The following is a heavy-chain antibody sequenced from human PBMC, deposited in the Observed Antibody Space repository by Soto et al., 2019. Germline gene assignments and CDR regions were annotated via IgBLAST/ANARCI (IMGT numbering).Heavy chain of an antibody. CDR2: IYHSGST. CDR1: GGSISSSNW. V-gene: IGHV4-4*02. D-gene: IGHD2-2*01. J-gene: IGHJ6*02. Sequence: SETLSLTCAVSGGSISSSNWWSWVRQPPGKGLEWIGEIYHSGSTNYNPSLKSRVTISVDKSKNQFSLKLSSVTAADTAVYYCARTNTSVVPAAIVYYYYYGMDVWGQGTTVTVSS. CDR3: ARTNTSVVPAAIVYYYYYGMDV.